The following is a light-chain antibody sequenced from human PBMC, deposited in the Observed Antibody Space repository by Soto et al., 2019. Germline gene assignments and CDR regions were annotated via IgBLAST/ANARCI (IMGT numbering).Light chain of an antibody. CDR2: AAP. CDR1: QSVSRS. Sequence: QLTQSPSSLSASVGDRVIITCRASQSVSRSLNWYQQKPGQPPKLLLYAAPTLHSGVPSRFSGSGSGTEFTLTISSLQPEDFATYYCQQNAITPPWTFGQGTKVDIK. J-gene: IGKJ1*01. CDR3: QQNAITPPWT. V-gene: IGKV1-39*01.